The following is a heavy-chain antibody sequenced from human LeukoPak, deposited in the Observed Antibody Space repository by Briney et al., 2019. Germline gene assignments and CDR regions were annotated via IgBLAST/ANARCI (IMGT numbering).Heavy chain of an antibody. D-gene: IGHD3-22*01. V-gene: IGHV1-2*06. CDR3: ARDPDSSGYYLDY. CDR2: INPNSGGT. J-gene: IGHJ4*02. CDR1: GYTFTGYY. Sequence: ASVKVSCKASGYTFTGYYMHWLRQAPGQGLEWMGRINPNSGGTNYAQKFQGRVTMTRDTSISTAYMELSRLRSDDTAVYYCARDPDSSGYYLDYWGQGTLVTVSS.